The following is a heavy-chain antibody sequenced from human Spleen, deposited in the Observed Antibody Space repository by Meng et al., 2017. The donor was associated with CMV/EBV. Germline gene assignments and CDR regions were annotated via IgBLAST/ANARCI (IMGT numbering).Heavy chain of an antibody. CDR3: AREYRGALTGYFNFDI. J-gene: IGHJ4*02. CDR2: IFYSGST. V-gene: IGHV4-39*07. Sequence: WVRQAPGKGLEWIASIFYSGSTYYNPSLRSRLTISVDTSRNQFSLKLSSVTASDTALYYCAREYRGALTGYFNFDIWGQGTLVTVSS. D-gene: IGHD3-9*01.